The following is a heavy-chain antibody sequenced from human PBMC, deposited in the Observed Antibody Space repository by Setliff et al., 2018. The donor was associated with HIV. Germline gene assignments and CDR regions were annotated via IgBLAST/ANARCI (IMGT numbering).Heavy chain of an antibody. CDR1: GYTFSNYG. CDR3: ARDHHSGRGSNFPWYSDL. CDR2: ITSYNGNT. J-gene: IGHJ2*01. D-gene: IGHD1-26*01. V-gene: IGHV1-18*01. Sequence: GASVKVSCKASGYTFSNYGITWVRQAPGQGLEWMGWITSYNGNTNYAKKFKGRVTMTTDTSTSIAYMELKSLRSEDTAVYYCARDHHSGRGSNFPWYSDLWGRGTLVTVYS.